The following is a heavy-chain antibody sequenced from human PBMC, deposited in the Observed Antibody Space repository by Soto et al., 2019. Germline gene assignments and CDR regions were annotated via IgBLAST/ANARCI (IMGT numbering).Heavy chain of an antibody. J-gene: IGHJ3*02. V-gene: IGHV3-23*01. CDR2: ISGSGGST. CDR3: AKLRGLGSSSSEDALDI. CDR1: GFTFSSYA. D-gene: IGHD6-6*01. Sequence: PGGSLRLSCAASGFTFSSYAMSWVRQAPGKGLEWVSAISGSGGSTYYADSVKGRFTISRDNSKNTLYLQMNSLRAEDTAVYYCAKLRGLGSSSSEDALDIWGQGTMVTVSS.